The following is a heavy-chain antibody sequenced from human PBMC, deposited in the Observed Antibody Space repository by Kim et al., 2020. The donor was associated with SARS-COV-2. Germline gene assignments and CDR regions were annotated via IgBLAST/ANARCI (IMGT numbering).Heavy chain of an antibody. CDR1: GFTFSDYY. V-gene: IGHV3-11*03. Sequence: GGSLRLSCAASGFTFSDYYMSWIRQAPGKGLEWVSYITSSSTYTNYADSVKGRFTISRDNAENSLYLQMNSLRAEDTAVYYCARRDGSCYCQVDYWGQGTLVTVSS. J-gene: IGHJ4*02. D-gene: IGHD6-13*01. CDR2: ITSSSTYT. CDR3: ARRDGSCYCQVDY.